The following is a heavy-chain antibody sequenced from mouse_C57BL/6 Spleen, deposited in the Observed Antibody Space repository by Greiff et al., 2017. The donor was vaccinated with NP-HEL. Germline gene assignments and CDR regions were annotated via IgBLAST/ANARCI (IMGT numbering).Heavy chain of an antibody. Sequence: QVQLQQPGAELVKPGASVKLSCKASGYTFTSYWMQWVKQRPGQGLEWIGEIDPSDSYTNYNQKFKGKATLTVDTSSSTAYMQLSSLTSEDSAVYYCASGYWYFDVWGTGTTVTVSS. J-gene: IGHJ1*03. CDR2: IDPSDSYT. CDR3: ASGYWYFDV. V-gene: IGHV1-50*01. CDR1: GYTFTSYW.